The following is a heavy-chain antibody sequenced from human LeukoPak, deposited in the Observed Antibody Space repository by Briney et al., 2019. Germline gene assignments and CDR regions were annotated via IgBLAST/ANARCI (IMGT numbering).Heavy chain of an antibody. CDR3: ARDGGYDY. V-gene: IGHV3-30*04. Sequence: GGSLRLSCAASGFSFSGYSMHWVRQAPGKGLEWVALISYDGSYTYYAESVKVRFTVSRDNSRNILYVQMNSLRTDDTAVYYCARDGGYDYWGQGTLVTVSS. CDR1: GFSFSGYS. J-gene: IGHJ4*02. D-gene: IGHD5-12*01. CDR2: ISYDGSYT.